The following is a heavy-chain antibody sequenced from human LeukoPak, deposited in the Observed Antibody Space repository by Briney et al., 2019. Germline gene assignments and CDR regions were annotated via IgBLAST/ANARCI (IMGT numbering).Heavy chain of an antibody. J-gene: IGHJ4*02. V-gene: IGHV3-21*01. D-gene: IGHD3-10*01. CDR1: GFTFSSYS. CDR3: ASSPSPMVRGVITDY. CDR2: ISSSSSYI. Sequence: GGPLTLSCAASGFTFSSYSMNWVRQAPGKGLEGVSSISSSSSYIYYAHPVKGRFTISRDNAKKSMYLQMNSLRAEDTAVYYCASSPSPMVRGVITDYWGQGTLVTVSS.